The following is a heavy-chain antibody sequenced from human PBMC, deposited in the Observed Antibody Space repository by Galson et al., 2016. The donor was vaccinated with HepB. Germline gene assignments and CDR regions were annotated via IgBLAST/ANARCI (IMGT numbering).Heavy chain of an antibody. CDR2: IYHSGST. J-gene: IGHJ4*02. V-gene: IGHV4-38-2*01. Sequence: ETLSLTCAVSGYSISSGYQWGWIRQPPGKGLGWIGSIYHSGSTYYNPSLKSRVTISVDTSKNQFSLKLSSVTAADTAVYYCARGSLWYDYWGQGTLVTVSS. CDR1: GYSISSGYQ. CDR3: ARGSLWYDY. D-gene: IGHD6-13*01.